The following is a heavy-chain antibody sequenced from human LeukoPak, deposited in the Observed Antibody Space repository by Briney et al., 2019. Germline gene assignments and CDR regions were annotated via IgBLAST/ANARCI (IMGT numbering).Heavy chain of an antibody. Sequence: ASVKVSCKASGDTFSGYYMHWVRQAPGQGLEGMGWIDPNSGGTNYAQKFQGRVTMTRDTSISTAYMELSRLRSDDTAVYYCARGVFGLGDSYFDYWGQGTLVTVSS. J-gene: IGHJ4*02. CDR2: IDPNSGGT. CDR3: ARGVFGLGDSYFDY. CDR1: GDTFSGYY. V-gene: IGHV1-2*02. D-gene: IGHD3-10*01.